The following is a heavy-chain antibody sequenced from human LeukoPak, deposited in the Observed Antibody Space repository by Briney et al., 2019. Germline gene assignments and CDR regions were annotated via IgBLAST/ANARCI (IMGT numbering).Heavy chain of an antibody. J-gene: IGHJ5*02. V-gene: IGHV4-39*01. CDR1: GGSISRSSYY. CDR2: IYYDGGS. CDR3: ARHIRDGSNRKGSWFDP. D-gene: IGHD5-24*01. Sequence: PSETLSLTCSVSGGSISRSSYYWGWIRQPPGKGLDWIGSIYYDGGSYYNPSLKSRVIMSVDTSENQFSLQLGSVTAADTAVYYCARHIRDGSNRKGSWFDPWGQGTLVSVSS.